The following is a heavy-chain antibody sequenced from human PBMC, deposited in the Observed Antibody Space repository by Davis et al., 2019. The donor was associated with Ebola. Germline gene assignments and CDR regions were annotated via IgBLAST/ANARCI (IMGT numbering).Heavy chain of an antibody. CDR2: IYFSERT. Sequence: PGGSLRLSCTVSGDSISRDYWSWIRQPPGKGLEWVGYIYFSERTSYNPSLMSRVTISADTSKNQFFLKMRSVTPPDTAVYYCARAVDTKFHYWSQGILVTVSS. CDR1: GDSISRDY. J-gene: IGHJ4*02. D-gene: IGHD5-18*01. V-gene: IGHV4-59*01. CDR3: ARAVDTKFHY.